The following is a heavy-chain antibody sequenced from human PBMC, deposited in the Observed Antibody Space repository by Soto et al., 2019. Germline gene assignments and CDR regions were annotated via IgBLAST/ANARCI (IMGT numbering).Heavy chain of an antibody. CDR1: GYTFTTYD. CDR3: VVSRGWWGFHY. Sequence: QVLLVQSGAEVKKPGASVQISCKASGYTFTTYDMHWVRQAPGQRLAWMGSINAKNGNPKYSQRFQGRATSTRDTSATTVYMDLSSLISEDTAVYYCVVSRGWWGFHYWGQGTLVTVSS. J-gene: IGHJ4*02. D-gene: IGHD6-13*01. V-gene: IGHV1-3*01. CDR2: INAKNGNP.